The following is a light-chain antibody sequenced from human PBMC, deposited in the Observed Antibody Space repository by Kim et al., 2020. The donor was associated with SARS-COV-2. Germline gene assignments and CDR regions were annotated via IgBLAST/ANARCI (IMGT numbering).Light chain of an antibody. CDR3: SSYTTSRTVL. Sequence: QSALTQPAAVSGSPEQSITISCSGTTSDVGAYNYVSWYQLHPGKAPKLMIYDVTQRPSGVSDRFSGSKSGNTASLTISGLQAEDEADYYCSSYTTSRTVLFGGGTQLTVL. V-gene: IGLV2-14*01. J-gene: IGLJ2*01. CDR1: TSDVGAYNY. CDR2: DVT.